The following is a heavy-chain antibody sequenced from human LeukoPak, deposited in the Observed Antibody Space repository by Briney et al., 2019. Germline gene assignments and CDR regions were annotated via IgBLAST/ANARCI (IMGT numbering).Heavy chain of an antibody. CDR1: GFTFSSYA. V-gene: IGHV3-30*04. Sequence: PGGSLRLSCAASGFTFSSYAMHWVRQAPGKGLEWVAVISYDGSNKYYADSVKGRFTISRDNSKNTLYLQMNSLRAEDTAVYYCANSVNDYYYYYMDVWGKGTTVTVSS. J-gene: IGHJ6*03. CDR3: ANSVNDYYYYYMDV. D-gene: IGHD2-8*01. CDR2: ISYDGSNK.